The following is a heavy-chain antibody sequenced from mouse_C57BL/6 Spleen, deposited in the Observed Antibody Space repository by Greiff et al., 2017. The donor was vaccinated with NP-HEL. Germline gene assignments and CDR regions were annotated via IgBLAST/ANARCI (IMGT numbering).Heavy chain of an antibody. CDR3: ARKVTYGSPYAMDY. CDR1: GFSLTSYA. J-gene: IGHJ4*01. CDR2: IWTGGGT. V-gene: IGHV2-9-1*01. Sequence: VKLVESGPGLVAPSQSLSITCTVSGFSLTSYAISWVRQPPGKGLEWLGVIWTGGGTNYNSALKSRLSISKDNSKSQVFLKMNSLQTDDTARYYCARKVTYGSPYAMDYWGQGTSVTVSS. D-gene: IGHD1-1*01.